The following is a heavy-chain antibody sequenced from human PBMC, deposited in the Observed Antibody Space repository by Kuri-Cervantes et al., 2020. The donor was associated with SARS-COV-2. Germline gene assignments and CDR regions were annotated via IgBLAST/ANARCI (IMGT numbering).Heavy chain of an antibody. CDR3: ARQLYTHYYYYYYGMDV. V-gene: IGHV4-31*01. D-gene: IGHD1-1*01. CDR1: GGSISSGGYY. CDR2: IYYSGST. Sequence: SETLSLTCTVSGGSISSGGYYWSWIRQHPGKGLEWIGYIYYSGSTYYNPSLKSLVTISVDTSKNQFSLKLSSVTAADTAVYYCARQLYTHYYYYYYGMDVWVQGTTVTVSS. J-gene: IGHJ6*02.